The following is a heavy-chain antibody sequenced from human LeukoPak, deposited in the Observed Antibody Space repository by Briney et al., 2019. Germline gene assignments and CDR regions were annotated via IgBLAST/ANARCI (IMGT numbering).Heavy chain of an antibody. V-gene: IGHV4-59*01. CDR3: ARLTLSGSGSF. CDR1: GGSISSYY. D-gene: IGHD6-19*01. Sequence: SETLSLTCTVSGGSISSYYWSWIRQPPGKGLEWIGYIYYSGSTNYNPSLKSRVTISVDTSKNQFSLKLSSVTAADTAVYYYARLTLSGSGSFWGQGTLVTVSS. J-gene: IGHJ4*02. CDR2: IYYSGST.